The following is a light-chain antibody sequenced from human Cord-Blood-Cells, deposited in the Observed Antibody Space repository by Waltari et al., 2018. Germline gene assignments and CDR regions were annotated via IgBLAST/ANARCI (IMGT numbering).Light chain of an antibody. CDR3: CSYAGSYTYV. CDR2: DVS. V-gene: IGLV2-11*01. CDR1: SSDVGGYNY. Sequence: QSALTQPRSVSGSPGQPVTIPCTGTSSDVGGYNYGPWYQQHPGKAPKLMIYDVSKRPSGVPDRFSGSKSGNTASLTISGLQAEDEADYYCCSYAGSYTYVFGTGTKVTVL. J-gene: IGLJ1*01.